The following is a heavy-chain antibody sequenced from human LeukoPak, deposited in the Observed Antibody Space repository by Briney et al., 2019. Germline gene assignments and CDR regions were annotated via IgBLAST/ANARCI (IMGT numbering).Heavy chain of an antibody. V-gene: IGHV3-23*01. CDR2: MDQGGGFI. CDR1: RLTFRSYA. CDR3: AKDYRGSGEVGETGPLDY. Sequence: PGGSLRLSCIASRLTFRSYAMSWVRQASAKGLEWVAGMDQGGGFIQYADSVKGRFTISRDNSKNTLHLQMSSLRAEDTAVYYCAKDYRGSGEVGETGPLDYWGQGTLVTVSS. J-gene: IGHJ4*02. D-gene: IGHD1-14*01.